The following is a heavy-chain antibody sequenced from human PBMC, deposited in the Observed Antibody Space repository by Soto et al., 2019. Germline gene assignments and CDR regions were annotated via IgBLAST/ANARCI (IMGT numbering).Heavy chain of an antibody. CDR1: GGSISSGDYY. CDR2: IYYSGST. J-gene: IGHJ5*02. D-gene: IGHD3-10*01. Sequence: PSDTLSLTCTVSGGSISSGDYYWSWIRQPPGKGLEWIGYIYYSGSTYYNPSLKSRVTISVDTSKNQFSLKLSSVTAADTAVYYCARAGRRGPNWFDPWGQGTLVTVSS. V-gene: IGHV4-30-4*02. CDR3: ARAGRRGPNWFDP.